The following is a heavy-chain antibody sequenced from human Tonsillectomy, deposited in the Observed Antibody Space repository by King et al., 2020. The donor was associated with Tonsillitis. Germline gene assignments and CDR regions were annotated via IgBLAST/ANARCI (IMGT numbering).Heavy chain of an antibody. CDR3: AKELVGAAFDY. CDR1: GFTFSAFG. J-gene: IGHJ4*02. CDR2: ISYDGSKT. V-gene: IGHV3-30*18. Sequence: VQLVESGGGVVQPGTSLRLSCTASGFTFSAFGLHWVRQAPGNGLEWVALISYDGSKTYYADSVKGRFTISRDNSKNTLNLRMNSLRPDDTAVYYCAKELVGAAFDYWGQGTLVTVSA. D-gene: IGHD3-16*01.